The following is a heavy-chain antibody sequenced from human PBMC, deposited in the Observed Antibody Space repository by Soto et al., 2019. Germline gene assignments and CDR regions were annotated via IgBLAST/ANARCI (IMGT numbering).Heavy chain of an antibody. CDR2: IYYSGDT. CDR1: GGSIGSGDYY. CDR3: ASELSPNRRGWYTVLVRWFKS. Sequence: QVQLQESGPGLVKPSQTLSITCTVSGGSIGSGDYYWSWIRQHPGKGLEWIGYIYYSGDTYYNPSLQTRVTLSVDTPQIQFSLKLTPVTAADTAVYYCASELSPNRRGWYTVLVRWFKSWGQGTLVTVSS. D-gene: IGHD6-19*01. V-gene: IGHV4-31*03. J-gene: IGHJ5*01.